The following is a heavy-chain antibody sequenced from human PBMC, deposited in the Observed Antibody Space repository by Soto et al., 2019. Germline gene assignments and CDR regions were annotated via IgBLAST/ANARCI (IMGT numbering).Heavy chain of an antibody. J-gene: IGHJ6*02. CDR3: ARDRGNMVAIFHHYYGMDV. CDR2: INPDSGDT. D-gene: IGHD3-3*02. CDR1: GYTFTGQY. Sequence: GASVKVSCKASGYTFTGQYMHWVRQAPGQGLEWMGWINPDSGDTKYAQKFQGRVTMTRDTSISTVYMELSRLKSDDTAVYYCARDRGNMVAIFHHYYGMDVWGQGTTGTVSS. V-gene: IGHV1-2*02.